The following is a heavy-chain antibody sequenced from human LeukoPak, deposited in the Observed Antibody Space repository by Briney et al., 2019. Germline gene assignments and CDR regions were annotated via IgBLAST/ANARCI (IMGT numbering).Heavy chain of an antibody. Sequence: ASVNVSCKASGYTLTSYDISGVRQAPGQGLEGMGWISAYNGNTNYAQKLQGRATMTTDTSTRTAYMELRSMRSDDTAVYYCARDWRNSPLPNNPRATWFDPWGPGTLVTVSS. CDR1: GYTLTSYD. J-gene: IGHJ5*02. D-gene: IGHD1-7*01. CDR2: ISAYNGNT. CDR3: ARDWRNSPLPNNPRATWFDP. V-gene: IGHV1-18*01.